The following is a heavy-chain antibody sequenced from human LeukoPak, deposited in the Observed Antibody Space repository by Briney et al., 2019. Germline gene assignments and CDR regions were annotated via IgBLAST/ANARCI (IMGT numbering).Heavy chain of an antibody. Sequence: SETLSLTCAVYGGSFSGYYWSWIRQPPGKGLEWIGEINHSGSTNYNPSLKSRVTISVDTSKNQFPLKLSSVTAADTAVYYCARRAGFAGNYYYYMDVWSKGTTVTVSS. CDR2: INHSGST. CDR1: GGSFSGYY. CDR3: ARRAGFAGNYYYYMDV. D-gene: IGHD3-16*01. J-gene: IGHJ6*03. V-gene: IGHV4-34*01.